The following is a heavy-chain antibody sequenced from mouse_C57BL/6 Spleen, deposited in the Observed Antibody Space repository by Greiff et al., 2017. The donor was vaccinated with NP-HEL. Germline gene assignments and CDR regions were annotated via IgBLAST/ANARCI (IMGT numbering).Heavy chain of an antibody. CDR1: GYTFTSYW. Sequence: QVQLQQPGAELVKPGASVKLSCKASGYTFTSYWMHWVKQRPGQGLEWIGMIHPNSGSTNYNEKFKIKATLTVDKSSSTAYMQLSSLTSEDSAVXYCARSLWDPYAMDYWGQGTSVTVSS. CDR2: IHPNSGST. J-gene: IGHJ4*01. D-gene: IGHD4-1*01. V-gene: IGHV1-64*01. CDR3: ARSLWDPYAMDY.